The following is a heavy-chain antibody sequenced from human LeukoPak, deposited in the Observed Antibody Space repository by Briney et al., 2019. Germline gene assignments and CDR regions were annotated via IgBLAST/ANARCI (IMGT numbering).Heavy chain of an antibody. D-gene: IGHD1-26*01. V-gene: IGHV3-23*01. CDR3: ARAYSGSYYDAFDI. CDR2: ISGCGGNT. Sequence: GGSLRLSCAASGFTFSSYAMNWVRQAPGKGLEWVSGISGCGGNTYYSDSVKGRFTISRDNSKNTLYLQMNSLRAEDTAVYYCARAYSGSYYDAFDIWGQGTMVTVSS. CDR1: GFTFSSYA. J-gene: IGHJ3*02.